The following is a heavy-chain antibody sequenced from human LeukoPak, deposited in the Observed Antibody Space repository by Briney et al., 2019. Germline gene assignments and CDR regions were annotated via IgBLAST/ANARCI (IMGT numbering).Heavy chain of an antibody. CDR2: IRSKAYGGTT. Sequence: GRSLRLSCTASGFTFGDYVMSWVRQAPGKGLEWVSLIRSKAYGGTTEYAASVKGRFTISRDDSKSIAYLQMNILKTEDTAVYYCSRGYYYGSGTPVWFDPWGQGTLVTVSS. CDR3: SRGYYYGSGTPVWFDP. CDR1: GFTFGDYV. J-gene: IGHJ5*02. V-gene: IGHV3-49*04. D-gene: IGHD3-10*01.